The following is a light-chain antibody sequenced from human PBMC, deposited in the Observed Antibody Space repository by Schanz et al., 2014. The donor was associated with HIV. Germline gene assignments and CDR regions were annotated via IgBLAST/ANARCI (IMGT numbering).Light chain of an antibody. J-gene: IGLJ2*01. CDR2: DVT. CDR3: SSYADINNLV. V-gene: IGLV2-14*03. CDR1: SSDVGPYDY. Sequence: QSVLTQPASVSGSPGQSITISCTGTSSDVGPYDYVSWYQQHPGQAPKLLIYDVTYRPSGISNRFSGSKSAYTASLTISGLQPEDEADYYCSSYADINNLVFGGGTKLTVL.